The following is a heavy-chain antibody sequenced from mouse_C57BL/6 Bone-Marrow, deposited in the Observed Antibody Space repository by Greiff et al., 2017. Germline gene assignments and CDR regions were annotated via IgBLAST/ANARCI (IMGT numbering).Heavy chain of an antibody. Sequence: EVKLMESGGGLVQPGGSLKLSCAASGFTFSDYGLAWVRQAPRQGPEWVAFISNLAYSIYYADTVTGRFTISRGNAKNTLYLEMSSLRSEDTAMYYCARHSAMDYWGQGTSVTVSS. CDR2: ISNLAYSI. V-gene: IGHV5-15*01. CDR3: ARHSAMDY. CDR1: GFTFSDYG. J-gene: IGHJ4*01.